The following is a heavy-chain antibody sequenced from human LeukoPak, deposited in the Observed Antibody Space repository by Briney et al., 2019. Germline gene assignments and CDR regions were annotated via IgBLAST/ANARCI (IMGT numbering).Heavy chain of an antibody. CDR1: GGSISSYY. V-gene: IGHV4-59*01. CDR2: IYYSGST. CDR3: ARDRGDTISGYDLYGAFDI. J-gene: IGHJ3*02. Sequence: PSETLSLTCTVSGGSISSYYWSWIRQPPGKGLEWIGYIYYSGSTNYNPSLKSRVTISVDTSKNQFSLKLSSVTAADTAVYYSARDRGDTISGYDLYGAFDIWGQGTMVTVSS. D-gene: IGHD5-12*01.